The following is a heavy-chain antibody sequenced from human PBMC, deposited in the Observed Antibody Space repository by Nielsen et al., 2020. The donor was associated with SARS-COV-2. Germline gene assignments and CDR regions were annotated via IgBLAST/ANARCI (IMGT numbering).Heavy chain of an antibody. CDR1: GFTFSSYT. D-gene: IGHD3-10*01. J-gene: IGHJ4*02. Sequence: GESLKISCAASGFTFSSYTMNWVRQAPGKGLEWVSSISSSSTYIYYTDSVKGRFTISRDNTKNSLYLQMNTLRAEDTAVYFCARGYYQIDDGGQGTLVTVSS. V-gene: IGHV3-21*01. CDR3: ARGYYQIDD. CDR2: ISSSSTYI.